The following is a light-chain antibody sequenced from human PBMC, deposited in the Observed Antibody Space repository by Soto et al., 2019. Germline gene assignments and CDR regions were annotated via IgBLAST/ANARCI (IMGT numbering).Light chain of an antibody. CDR3: GAWDSSLSIRV. J-gene: IGLJ3*02. CDR2: GDN. V-gene: IGLV1-44*01. CDR1: TSNIGTYT. Sequence: QSVLTQSPSVSGTPGQGVTISCSGGTSNIGTYTVNWYQQLPGTAPKVLIYGDNQRPSGVADRFSGSKSGTSASLAISGLQSEDEADYYCGAWDSSLSIRVFGGGTKLTVL.